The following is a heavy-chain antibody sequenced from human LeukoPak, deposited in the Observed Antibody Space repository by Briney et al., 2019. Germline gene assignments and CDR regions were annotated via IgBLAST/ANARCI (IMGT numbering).Heavy chain of an antibody. CDR1: GGSISSYY. CDR2: IYTSGST. Sequence: SGTLSLTCTVSGGSISSYYWSWIRQPAGKGLEWIGRIYTSGSTNYNPSLKSRVTMSVDTSKNQFSLKLSSVTAADTAVYYCRVTTNEGLDYWGQGTLVTVSS. V-gene: IGHV4-4*07. D-gene: IGHD4-11*01. CDR3: RVTTNEGLDY. J-gene: IGHJ4*02.